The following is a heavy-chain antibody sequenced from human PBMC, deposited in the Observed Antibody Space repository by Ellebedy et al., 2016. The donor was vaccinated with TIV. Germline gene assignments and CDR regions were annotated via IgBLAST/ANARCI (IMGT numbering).Heavy chain of an antibody. Sequence: GGSLRLXCAASGFTFSSYWMSWVRQAPGKGLEWVANIKQDGSEKYYVDSVKGRFTISRDNAKNSLYLQMNSLRAEDTAVYYCARDDWQWLGDAFDIWGQGTMATVSS. CDR3: ARDDWQWLGDAFDI. CDR1: GFTFSSYW. D-gene: IGHD6-19*01. V-gene: IGHV3-7*01. CDR2: IKQDGSEK. J-gene: IGHJ3*02.